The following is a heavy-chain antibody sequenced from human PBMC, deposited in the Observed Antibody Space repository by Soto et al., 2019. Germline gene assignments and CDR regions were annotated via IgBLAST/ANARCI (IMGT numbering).Heavy chain of an antibody. V-gene: IGHV2-5*01. D-gene: IGHD1-7*01. CDR2: IYWNDDK. CDR1: GFSLSTSGEG. CDR3: AHSGRYNWNYDY. J-gene: IGHJ4*02. Sequence: SSPTLVNPTQTLTLTCSFSGFSLSTSGEGVGWIRQPPGKALEWLALIYWNDDKRYSPSLQSRLAITKDTSKNQVVLTLTNVDPVDTATYYCAHSGRYNWNYDYWGQGSPVTVSS.